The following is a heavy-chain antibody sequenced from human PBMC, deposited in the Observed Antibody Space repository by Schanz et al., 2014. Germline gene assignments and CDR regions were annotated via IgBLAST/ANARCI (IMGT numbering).Heavy chain of an antibody. CDR2: MNSKTGNT. D-gene: IGHD3-16*01. J-gene: IGHJ4*02. CDR3: TKGRTFGR. V-gene: IGHV1-8*01. CDR1: GYTFTSYD. Sequence: QMQLVQSGAEVKKPGASVKVSCKASGYTFTSYDIHWVRQATGQGLEWMGWMNSKTGNTGYAQRFQGRVTMTRNTSITTAYLELSSLRSGDTAVYYCTKGRTFGRWGQGTLVTVSS.